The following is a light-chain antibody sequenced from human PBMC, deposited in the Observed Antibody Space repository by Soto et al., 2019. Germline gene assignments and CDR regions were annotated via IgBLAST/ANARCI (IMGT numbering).Light chain of an antibody. CDR2: GAS. V-gene: IGKV3-20*01. J-gene: IGKJ4*01. CDR1: QSVSSNY. CDR3: HQYGISP. Sequence: EIVLTQSPGTLSLSPGERATLSCRASQSVSSNYLAWYQQKPGQAPRLLIFGASSRATGIPDRFSGSGSGTEFTLTISRLEPEDFAVYYCHQYGISPVGGGTKVDSK.